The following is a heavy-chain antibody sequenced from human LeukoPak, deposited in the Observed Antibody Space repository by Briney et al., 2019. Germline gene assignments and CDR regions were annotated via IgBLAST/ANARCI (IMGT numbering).Heavy chain of an antibody. J-gene: IGHJ4*02. Sequence: GGPLRLSCAASGFTFSSYSMNWVRQAPGKGVEWVSSISSSSSYIYYADSVKGRFTISRDNAKNSLYLQMNSLIAEDTAVDYCARGEDYDFWSGYFDYWGQGTLVTVSS. V-gene: IGHV3-21*01. CDR1: GFTFSSYS. CDR3: ARGEDYDFWSGYFDY. D-gene: IGHD3-3*01. CDR2: ISSSSSYI.